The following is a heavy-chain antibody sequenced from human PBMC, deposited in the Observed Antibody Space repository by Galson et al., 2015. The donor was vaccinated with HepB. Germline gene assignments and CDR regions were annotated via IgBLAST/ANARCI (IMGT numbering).Heavy chain of an antibody. V-gene: IGHV3-23*01. CDR2: ISGSGFFP. J-gene: IGHJ2*01. D-gene: IGHD6-19*01. CDR1: GFNFRRYA. CDR3: ARPKDVGSGWSRVEWYFDL. Sequence: LRLSCAASGFNFRRYAMSWVRQAPGRGLEWVSGISGSGFFPNYAASVTGRFTISRDNSKNKMYLRMTSLGAEDTAVYYCARPKDVGSGWSRVEWYFDLWGRGTLFTASS.